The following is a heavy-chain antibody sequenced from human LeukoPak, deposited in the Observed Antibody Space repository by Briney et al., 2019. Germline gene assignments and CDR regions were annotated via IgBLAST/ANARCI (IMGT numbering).Heavy chain of an antibody. CDR1: GGTFSSYA. J-gene: IGHJ4*02. V-gene: IGHV1-69*13. Sequence: GASVTVSCTASGGTFSSYAISWVRQAPGQGLEWMGGIIPIFGTANYAQKFQGRVTITADESTSTAYMELSSLRSEDTAVYYCARDHSDYSNNFEYWGQGTLVTVSS. CDR3: ARDHSDYSNNFEY. CDR2: IIPIFGTA. D-gene: IGHD4-11*01.